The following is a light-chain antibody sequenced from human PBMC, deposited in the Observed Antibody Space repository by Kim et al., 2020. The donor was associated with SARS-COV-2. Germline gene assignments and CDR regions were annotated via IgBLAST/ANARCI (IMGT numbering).Light chain of an antibody. J-gene: IGKJ2*01. Sequence: DFQMTQSPSTVSASVGDRVTITCRVGQSVTSWLAWYQQKPGKAPKLLIYKASTLEVGVPSRFSGSGFGTEFTLTINSLQPDDVATYYCQQYHTYSTFGQGTKLEI. V-gene: IGKV1-5*03. CDR1: QSVTSW. CDR2: KAS. CDR3: QQYHTYST.